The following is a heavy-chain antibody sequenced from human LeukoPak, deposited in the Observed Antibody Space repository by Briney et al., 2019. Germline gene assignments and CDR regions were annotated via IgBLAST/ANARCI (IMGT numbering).Heavy chain of an antibody. J-gene: IGHJ3*02. CDR2: IRYDGSQK. CDR1: GFTFSTYG. D-gene: IGHD1-26*01. CDR3: ATAIDSGQDAFDI. Sequence: GGSLRLSCAASGFTFSTYGMHWVRQAPGKGLEWVAVIRYDGSQKYYLDTVKGRFPVSRDNFKNTLHLQMNSLRADDTAIYYCATAIDSGQDAFDIWGQGTMVTVS. V-gene: IGHV3-30*02.